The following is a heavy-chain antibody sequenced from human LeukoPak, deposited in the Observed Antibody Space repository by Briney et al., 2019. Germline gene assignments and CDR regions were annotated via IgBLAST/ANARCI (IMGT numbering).Heavy chain of an antibody. CDR1: GYTFTGYY. D-gene: IGHD2-2*01. V-gene: IGHV1-2*06. Sequence: GASVKVSCKASGYTFTGYYMHWVRQAPGQGLEWMGRINPNSGGTNYAQKFQGRVTMTRDTSISTAYMELSRLRSDDTAVCYCARDGIYCSSTSCYEPGWFDPWGQGTLVTVSS. CDR2: INPNSGGT. CDR3: ARDGIYCSSTSCYEPGWFDP. J-gene: IGHJ5*02.